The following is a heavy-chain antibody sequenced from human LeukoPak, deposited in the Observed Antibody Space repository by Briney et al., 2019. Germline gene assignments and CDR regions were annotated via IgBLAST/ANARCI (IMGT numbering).Heavy chain of an antibody. CDR1: GFTFSSYG. D-gene: IGHD3-22*01. Sequence: PGGSLRLSCAASGFTFSSYGMHWVRQAPGKGLEWVAFIRYDGSNKYYADSVKGRFTISRDNSKNTLYLQMNSLRAKDTAVYYCAKSAYYYDSSGYYYYYYYMDVWGQRDHGHRLL. CDR2: IRYDGSNK. CDR3: AKSAYYYDSSGYYYYYYYMDV. V-gene: IGHV3-30*02. J-gene: IGHJ6*03.